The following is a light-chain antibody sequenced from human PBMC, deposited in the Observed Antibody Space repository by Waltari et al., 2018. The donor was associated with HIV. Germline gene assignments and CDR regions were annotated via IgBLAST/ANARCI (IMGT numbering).Light chain of an antibody. CDR3: CSYTSAATWV. CDR2: EVS. Sequence: QSALTQPASVSGSRGQSITISCTGSNSDIGSYDLVSWYQQHPGDAPKLIIYEVSYRPAGVSDRLSCSKSINAASLTISGLQAGDEADYYCCSYTSAATWVFGGGTKVTVL. V-gene: IGLV2-14*01. CDR1: NSDIGSYDL. J-gene: IGLJ3*02.